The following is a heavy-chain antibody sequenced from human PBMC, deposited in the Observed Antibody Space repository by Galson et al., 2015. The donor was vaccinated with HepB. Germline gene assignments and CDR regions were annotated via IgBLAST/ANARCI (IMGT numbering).Heavy chain of an antibody. J-gene: IGHJ4*02. CDR2: ISGSSAYI. Sequence: SLRLSCAASGFTFNTYSMIWVRQAPGQGLQWVSAISGSSAYIFYADSVKGRFTISRDNAKNSLYLQMNSLGAEDTAIYYCASRRRFKTGSGPEDYWGQRTLVTVSS. CDR1: GFTFNTYS. V-gene: IGHV3-21*01. CDR3: ASRRRFKTGSGPEDY. D-gene: IGHD2-8*02.